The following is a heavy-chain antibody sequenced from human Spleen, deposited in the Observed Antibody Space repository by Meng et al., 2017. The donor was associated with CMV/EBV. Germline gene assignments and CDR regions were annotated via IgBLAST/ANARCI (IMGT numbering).Heavy chain of an antibody. V-gene: IGHV1-69*01. D-gene: IGHD3-22*01. Sequence: SGYTFIDRYIHWVRQAPGQGLEWMGGIIPVFGTTNYAQKFQGRVTIIADESTSTAYMELSSLRSEDTAVYYCASPHYYDSSDYYVDYWGQGALVTVSS. CDR3: ASPHYYDSSDYYVDY. CDR1: GYTFIDRY. J-gene: IGHJ4*02. CDR2: IIPVFGTT.